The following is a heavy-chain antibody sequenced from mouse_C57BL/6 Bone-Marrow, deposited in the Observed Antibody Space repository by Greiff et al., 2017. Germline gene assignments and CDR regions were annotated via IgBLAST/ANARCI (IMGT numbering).Heavy chain of an antibody. CDR1: GYTFTDYY. CDR3: AREVYYGSTCDY. CDR2: INPNNGGT. Sequence: EVQLQQSGPELVKPGASVKISCKASGYTFTDYYMNWVKQSHGKSLEWIGDINPNNGGTSYNQKFKGKATLTVDKSSSTAYMELRSLTSEDSAVYYCAREVYYGSTCDYWGQGTTLTVSS. V-gene: IGHV1-26*01. J-gene: IGHJ2*01. D-gene: IGHD1-1*01.